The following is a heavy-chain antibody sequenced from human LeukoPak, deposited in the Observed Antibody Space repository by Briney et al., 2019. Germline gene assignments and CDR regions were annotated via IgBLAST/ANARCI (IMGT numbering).Heavy chain of an antibody. Sequence: PGGSLRLSCAASGFTFSDYYMSWIRQAPGKGLEWASGISWNSGSIGYADSVKGRFTISRDNAKNSLYMQMNSLRAEDTALYYCAKDGHTAAAYLDYWGQGTLVTVSS. J-gene: IGHJ4*02. V-gene: IGHV3-9*01. CDR3: AKDGHTAAAYLDY. CDR2: ISWNSGSI. D-gene: IGHD2-2*01. CDR1: GFTFSDYY.